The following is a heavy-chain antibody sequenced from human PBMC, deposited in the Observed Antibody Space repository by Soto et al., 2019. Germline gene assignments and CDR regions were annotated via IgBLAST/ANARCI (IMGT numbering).Heavy chain of an antibody. Sequence: ASVKVSCKASGYTFTSFGINWVRQAPGQGLEWMGWISVYNGNTKYAQKLQGRVTMTTDTSTSTAYMELRSLRSDDTAVYYCARGTSEVERKYYGMDVWGQGTTVTVPS. J-gene: IGHJ6*02. D-gene: IGHD1-1*01. CDR3: ARGTSEVERKYYGMDV. CDR2: ISVYNGNT. V-gene: IGHV1-18*01. CDR1: GYTFTSFG.